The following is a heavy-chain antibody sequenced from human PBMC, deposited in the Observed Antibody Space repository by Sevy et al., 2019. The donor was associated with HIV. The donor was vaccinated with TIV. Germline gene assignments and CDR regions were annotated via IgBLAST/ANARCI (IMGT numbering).Heavy chain of an antibody. Sequence: GGSLRLSCEESGFTFSNYWMTWVRQAPGKGLEWVANIKEDGSYKYYGNSVKGRFSLSRDNAKNSLYLQMDSLRAEDTAVYYCVRDGLASATDFDYWGQGTLVTVSS. CDR3: VRDGLASATDFDY. CDR2: IKEDGSYK. J-gene: IGHJ4*02. D-gene: IGHD2-15*01. CDR1: GFTFSNYW. V-gene: IGHV3-7*01.